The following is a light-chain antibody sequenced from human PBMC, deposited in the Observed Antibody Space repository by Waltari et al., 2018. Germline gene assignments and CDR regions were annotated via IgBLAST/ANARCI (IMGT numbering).Light chain of an antibody. J-gene: IGKJ1*01. V-gene: IGKV1-5*03. CDR1: QSISSW. CDR3: LQYSNYSWT. Sequence: DVQLTQSPSPLSASVGDRVTITCRASQSISSWLAWYQKKPGQAPQVLIYKAATLQSGVPSRFSGSGSGTEFTLTIDSLQPDDVATYYCLQYSNYSWTFGQGTKVEIK. CDR2: KAA.